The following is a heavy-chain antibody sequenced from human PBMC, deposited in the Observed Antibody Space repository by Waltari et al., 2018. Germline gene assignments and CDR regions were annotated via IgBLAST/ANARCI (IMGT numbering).Heavy chain of an antibody. CDR3: ARGGTVTTLDY. CDR1: GYTFTSYY. Sequence: QVQLVQSGAEVKKPGASVKVSCKASGYTFTSYYMHLVRQAPGQGLEWRGIINPSGGSTSYAQKFQGRATMARDTSTSTVYMELSSLRSEDTAVYYCARGGTVTTLDYWGQGTLVTVSS. CDR2: INPSGGST. V-gene: IGHV1-46*03. J-gene: IGHJ4*02. D-gene: IGHD4-17*01.